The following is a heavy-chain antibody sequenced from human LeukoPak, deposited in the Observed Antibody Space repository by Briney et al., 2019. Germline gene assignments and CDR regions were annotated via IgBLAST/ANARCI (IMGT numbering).Heavy chain of an antibody. CDR3: AREGSGSLFYYGMDV. J-gene: IGHJ6*02. CDR2: IYYNGST. D-gene: IGHD3-10*01. Sequence: SETLSLTCTVSGGSISSSIYYWGWIRQPPGKGLEWIGSIYYNGSTYYNPSLKSRVTISVDTSKKRFSLRLSSVTAADSAVYYCAREGSGSLFYYGMDVWGQGTTVTVSS. CDR1: GGSISSSIYY. V-gene: IGHV4-39*02.